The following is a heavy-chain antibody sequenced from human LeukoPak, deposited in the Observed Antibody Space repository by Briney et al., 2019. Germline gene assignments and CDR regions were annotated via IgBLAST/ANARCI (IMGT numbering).Heavy chain of an antibody. D-gene: IGHD3-10*01. Sequence: PSETLSLTCTVSGGSISSYYWSWIRQPPGKGLEWIGYIYYSGTTNYNPSLKSRVTISVDTSKNQFSLKLSSVTAADTAVYYCARVRGSSKVDYWGQGTLVTVSS. CDR2: IYYSGTT. CDR3: ARVRGSSKVDY. CDR1: GGSISSYY. J-gene: IGHJ4*02. V-gene: IGHV4-59*12.